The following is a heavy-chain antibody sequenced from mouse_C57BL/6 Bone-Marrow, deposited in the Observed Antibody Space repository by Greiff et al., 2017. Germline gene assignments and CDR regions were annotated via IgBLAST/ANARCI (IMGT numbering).Heavy chain of an antibody. Sequence: VQLKQSGPELVKPGASVKIPCKASGYTFTDYNMDWVKQSHGKSLEWIGDINPNNGGTIYNQKFKGKATLTVDKSSSTAYMELRSLTSEDTAVYYCARKRLLRYPYFDYWGQGTTLTVSS. J-gene: IGHJ2*01. CDR3: ARKRLLRYPYFDY. D-gene: IGHD1-1*01. V-gene: IGHV1-18*01. CDR1: GYTFTDYN. CDR2: INPNNGGT.